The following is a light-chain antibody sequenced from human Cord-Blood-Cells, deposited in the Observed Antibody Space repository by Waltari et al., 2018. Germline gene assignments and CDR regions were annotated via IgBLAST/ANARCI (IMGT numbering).Light chain of an antibody. CDR2: EGS. CDR3: CSYAGSSTWV. Sequence: QSALTQPASVSGSPGQSITISCTGTSSDVGSYNLVSWYQQHPGKAPKLMIYEGSKRPSGVSNRFSGSKSGNTPSLTISGLQAADESDYYCCSYAGSSTWVFGGGTKLTIL. CDR1: SSDVGSYNL. V-gene: IGLV2-23*01. J-gene: IGLJ3*02.